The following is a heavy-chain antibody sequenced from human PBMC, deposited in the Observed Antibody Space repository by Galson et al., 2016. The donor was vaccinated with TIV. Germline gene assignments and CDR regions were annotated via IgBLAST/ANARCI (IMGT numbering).Heavy chain of an antibody. CDR2: INPSGGST. Sequence: SVKVSCKASGYTFTSYYMHWVRQAPGQGLEWMGIINPSGGSTSYAQKFQGRVTMTTNTSTRTAYMELRSLRSDDTAVYYCARDRMSPLVGATQDFWGQGTLVSVSS. D-gene: IGHD1-26*01. V-gene: IGHV1-46*01. J-gene: IGHJ4*02. CDR1: GYTFTSYY. CDR3: ARDRMSPLVGATQDF.